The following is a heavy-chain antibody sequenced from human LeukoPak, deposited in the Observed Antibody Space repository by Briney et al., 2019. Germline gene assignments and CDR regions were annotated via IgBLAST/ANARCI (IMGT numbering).Heavy chain of an antibody. Sequence: SETLSLTCTVSGDSISSYYWGWIRHPPGKGLEWIGYIYYSGSTSYNPSLKSRITISVDTSKNQFSLKLSSVTAADTAVYYCARVTGTFAFDYWGQGTLVTVSS. J-gene: IGHJ4*02. CDR1: GDSISSYY. CDR2: IYYSGST. V-gene: IGHV4-59*13. D-gene: IGHD1-1*01. CDR3: ARVTGTFAFDY.